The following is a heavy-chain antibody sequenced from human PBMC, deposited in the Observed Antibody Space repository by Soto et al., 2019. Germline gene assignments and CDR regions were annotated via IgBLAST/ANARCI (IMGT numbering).Heavy chain of an antibody. Sequence: LSLTCTVSGVSISSGGYYWSWIRQHPGKGLEWIGYIYYSGSTYYNPSLKSRVTISVDTSKNQFSLKLSSVTAADTAVYYCATTTQGEDAFDIWGQGTMVTVSS. CDR2: IYYSGST. CDR3: ATTTQGEDAFDI. J-gene: IGHJ3*02. CDR1: GVSISSGGYY. V-gene: IGHV4-31*03. D-gene: IGHD4-17*01.